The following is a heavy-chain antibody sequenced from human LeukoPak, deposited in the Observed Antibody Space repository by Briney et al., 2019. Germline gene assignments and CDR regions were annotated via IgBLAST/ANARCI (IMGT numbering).Heavy chain of an antibody. D-gene: IGHD2-15*01. Sequence: PSETLSLTCTVSGGSISSYYWSWIRQPPGKGLEWIGYIYYSGSTNYNPSLKSRVTISVDTSKNQFSLKLSSVTAADTAVYYCARGVVVAAPGVWFDPWGQGTLVTVSS. CDR2: IYYSGST. J-gene: IGHJ5*02. CDR1: GGSISSYY. V-gene: IGHV4-59*01. CDR3: ARGVVVAAPGVWFDP.